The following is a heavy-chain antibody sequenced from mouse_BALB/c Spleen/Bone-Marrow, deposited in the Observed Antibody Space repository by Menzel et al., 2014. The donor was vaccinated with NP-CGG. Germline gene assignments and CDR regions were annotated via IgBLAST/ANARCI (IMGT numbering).Heavy chain of an antibody. CDR3: ARRYYGSTFDY. CDR1: GYTFTGYT. Sequence: VQLQQSGAELARPGASVKMSCKASGYTFTGYTMHWVKQRPGQGLEWIGYINPSSGYTNYNQKFKDKATLTADKSSSTAYMQLSSLTSEDSAVYYCARRYYGSTFDYWGQGTTLTVSS. J-gene: IGHJ2*01. D-gene: IGHD1-1*01. V-gene: IGHV1-4*01. CDR2: INPSSGYT.